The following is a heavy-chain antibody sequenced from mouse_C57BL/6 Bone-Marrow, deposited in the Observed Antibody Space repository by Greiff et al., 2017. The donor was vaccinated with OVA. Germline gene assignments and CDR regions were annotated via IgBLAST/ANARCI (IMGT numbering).Heavy chain of an antibody. CDR2: IDPNSGGT. CDR3: AGGLGGDY. Sequence: QVPLKQPGAELVKPGASVKLSCKASGYTFTSYRMHWVKQRPGRGREWIGRIDPNSGGTKYKEKFKRKATLAVDKPSSKAYMQLSRQTSEDSAVYNWAGGLGGDYWGQGTTLTVSS. CDR1: GYTFTSYR. V-gene: IGHV1-72*01. D-gene: IGHD4-1*01. J-gene: IGHJ2*01.